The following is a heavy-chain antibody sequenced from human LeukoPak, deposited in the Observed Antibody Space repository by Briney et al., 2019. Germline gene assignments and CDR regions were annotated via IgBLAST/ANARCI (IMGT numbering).Heavy chain of an antibody. D-gene: IGHD4-11*01. J-gene: IGHJ4*02. CDR2: IYYSGST. Sequence: PSETLSLTCTVSGGSISSYYWSWIRQPPGKGLEWIGYIYYSGSTNYNPSLKSRVTISVDTSKNQFSLKLSSVTAAGTAVYYCARDRRDYSPFSYYFDYWGQGTLVTVSS. V-gene: IGHV4-59*12. CDR1: GGSISSYY. CDR3: ARDRRDYSPFSYYFDY.